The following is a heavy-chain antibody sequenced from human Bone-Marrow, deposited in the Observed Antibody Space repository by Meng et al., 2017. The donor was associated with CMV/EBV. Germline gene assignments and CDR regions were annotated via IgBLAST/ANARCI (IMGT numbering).Heavy chain of an antibody. D-gene: IGHD3-10*01. Sequence: ASVKVSCKASGYTFTGYYMHWVRQAPGQGLEWMGWINPNSGGTNYAQKFQGRVTMTRNTSISTAYMELSSLRSEDTAVYYCARDRGLGPPLYYAFDIWGQGTMVTVSS. J-gene: IGHJ3*02. CDR1: GYTFTGYY. CDR2: INPNSGGT. CDR3: ARDRGLGPPLYYAFDI. V-gene: IGHV1-2*02.